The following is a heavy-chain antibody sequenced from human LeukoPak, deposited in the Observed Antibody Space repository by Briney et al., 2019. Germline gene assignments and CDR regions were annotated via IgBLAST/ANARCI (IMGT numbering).Heavy chain of an antibody. CDR2: IWYDGSNK. D-gene: IGHD6-19*01. Sequence: GGSLRLSCAASGFTFSNFTMNWVRQAPGKGLEWVAVIWYDGSNKYYADSVKGRFTISRDNSKNTLYLQMNSLRAEDTAVYYCVRVAVAGNLNNWFDPWGQGTLVTVSS. CDR3: VRVAVAGNLNNWFDP. J-gene: IGHJ5*02. V-gene: IGHV3-33*08. CDR1: GFTFSNFT.